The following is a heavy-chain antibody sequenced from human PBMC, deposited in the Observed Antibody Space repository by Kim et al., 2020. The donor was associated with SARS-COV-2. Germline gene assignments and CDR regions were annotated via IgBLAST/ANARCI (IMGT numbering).Heavy chain of an antibody. D-gene: IGHD6-13*01. Sequence: DSVKGRFTISRDNAKNSLYPQMNSLRAEDTAVYYCARDRGRIAAADYFDYWGQGTLVTVSS. J-gene: IGHJ4*02. V-gene: IGHV3-11*01. CDR3: ARDRGRIAAADYFDY.